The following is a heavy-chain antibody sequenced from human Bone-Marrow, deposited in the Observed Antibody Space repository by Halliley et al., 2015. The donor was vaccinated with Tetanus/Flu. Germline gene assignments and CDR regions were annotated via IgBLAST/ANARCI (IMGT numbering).Heavy chain of an antibody. D-gene: IGHD3-10*01. Sequence: VAHINYDGSSTNYADSVRGRSTISRDDGRNTLYLRMNSLRDEDTGVYFCARYGTYYYAMDVWGQGTTVTVSS. V-gene: IGHV3-74*01. CDR2: INYDGSST. J-gene: IGHJ6*02. CDR3: ARYGTYYYAMDV.